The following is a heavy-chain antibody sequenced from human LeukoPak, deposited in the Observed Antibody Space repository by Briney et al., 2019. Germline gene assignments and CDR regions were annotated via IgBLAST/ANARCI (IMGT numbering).Heavy chain of an antibody. CDR3: ARGEPPWKLGGLDH. CDR2: ISWNSGSI. Sequence: PGRSLRLSCAAAGFTFDDYAMHWVRQAPGKGLEWVSGISWNSGSIGYADSVKGRFTISRDNAKNSLYLQMNSLRAEDTALYYCARGEPPWKLGGLDHWGQGTLVTVSS. D-gene: IGHD3-16*01. CDR1: GFTFDDYA. V-gene: IGHV3-9*01. J-gene: IGHJ4*02.